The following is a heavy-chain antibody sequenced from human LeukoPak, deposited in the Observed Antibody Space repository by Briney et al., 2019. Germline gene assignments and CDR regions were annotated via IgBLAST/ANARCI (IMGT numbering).Heavy chain of an antibody. CDR1: GFTFSSYG. CDR3: AKDQGKYCSSTSCYTQYYFDY. D-gene: IGHD2-2*02. CDR2: ISYDGSNK. V-gene: IGHV3-30*18. J-gene: IGHJ4*02. Sequence: GGSLRLSCAASGFTFSSYGTHWVRQAPGKGLEWVAVISYDGSNKYYADSVKGRFTISRDNSKNTLYLQMNSLRAEDTAEYYCAKDQGKYCSSTSCYTQYYFDYWGQGTLVTVSS.